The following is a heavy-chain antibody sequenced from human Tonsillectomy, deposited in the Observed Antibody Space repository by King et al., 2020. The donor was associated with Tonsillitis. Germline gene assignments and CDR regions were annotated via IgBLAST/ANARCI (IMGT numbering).Heavy chain of an antibody. D-gene: IGHD2-2*01. J-gene: IGHJ4*02. V-gene: IGHV4-34*01. CDR1: GGSFSGYF. CDR3: ARGVIDGRDPPRKYCSSPSCRRSVVVVTALDS. CDR2: VGRSGYT. Sequence: VQLQQWGTGLLKPSETLSLNCRVSGGSFSGYFWTWIRQTPGKGLEWIGEVGRSGYTSYTPSLKSRVTISLDASENQVSLTLRSVTAADTGAYFCARGVIDGRDPPRKYCSSPSCRRSVVVVTALDSWGQGSLVLVSS.